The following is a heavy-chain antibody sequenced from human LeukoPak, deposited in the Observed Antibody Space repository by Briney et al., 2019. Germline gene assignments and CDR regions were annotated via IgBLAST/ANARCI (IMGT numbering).Heavy chain of an antibody. J-gene: IGHJ4*02. V-gene: IGHV4-34*01. D-gene: IGHD1-26*01. CDR2: INHSGST. Sequence: SETLSLTCAVYGGSFSGYYWSWIRQPPGKGMEWIGEINHSGSTNYNPSLKSRVTISVDTSKNQFSLKLSSVTAADTAVYYCARGRFRSNSLDFDYWGQGTLVTVSS. CDR1: GGSFSGYY. CDR3: ARGRFRSNSLDFDY.